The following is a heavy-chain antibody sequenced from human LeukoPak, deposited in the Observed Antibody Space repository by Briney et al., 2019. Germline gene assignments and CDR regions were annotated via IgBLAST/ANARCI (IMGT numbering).Heavy chain of an antibody. CDR1: GGSISSYY. V-gene: IGHV4-4*07. J-gene: IGHJ4*02. CDR2: IYTSGST. CDR3: ARAGYYYDSSGYFDY. D-gene: IGHD3-22*01. Sequence: SGTLSLTCTVSGGSISSYYWSWIRQPAGKGLEWIGRIYTSGSTNYNPSLKSRVTMSVDTSKNQFSLKLSSVTAADTAVYYCARAGYYYDSSGYFDYWGQGTLVTVSS.